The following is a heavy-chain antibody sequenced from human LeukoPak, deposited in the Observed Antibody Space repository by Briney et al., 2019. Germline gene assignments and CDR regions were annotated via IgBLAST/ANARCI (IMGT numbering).Heavy chain of an antibody. CDR2: INWNGGSA. CDR3: AREIAAAGTSVWDY. Sequence: PGGSLRLSCAASGFTFDDYGMSWVRQAPGKGLEWVSGINWNGGSAGYADSVKGRFTISRDNAKNSLYLQMNSLRAEDTALYHCAREIAAAGTSVWDYWGQGTLVTVSS. J-gene: IGHJ4*02. V-gene: IGHV3-20*01. D-gene: IGHD6-13*01. CDR1: GFTFDDYG.